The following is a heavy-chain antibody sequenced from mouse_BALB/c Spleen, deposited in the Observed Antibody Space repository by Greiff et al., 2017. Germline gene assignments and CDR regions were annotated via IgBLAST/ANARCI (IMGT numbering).Heavy chain of an antibody. CDR3: ARERDYDEGFAN. CDR1: GFTFSSFG. V-gene: IGHV5-17*02. Sequence: EVKLVESGGGLVQPGGSRKLSCAASGFTFSSFGMHWVRQAPEKGLEWVAYISSGSSTIYYADTGKGRFTITRDNPKNTLFLQMTSLRSEDTAMYYCARERDYDEGFANWGQGTLVTVSA. D-gene: IGHD2-4*01. CDR2: ISSGSSTI. J-gene: IGHJ3*01.